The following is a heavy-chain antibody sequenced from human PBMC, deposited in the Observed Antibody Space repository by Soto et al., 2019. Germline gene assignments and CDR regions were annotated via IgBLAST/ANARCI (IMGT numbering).Heavy chain of an antibody. Sequence: QVQLQESGPGLVKPSETLSLTCTVSGGSISSYYWSWIRQPPGKGLEWIGYIYYSGSTNYNPSLTSRVTISVDTSKNQFSLKLSSVTAADTAVYYCASLNLDNWFDPWGQGTLVTVSS. D-gene: IGHD3-16*01. V-gene: IGHV4-59*01. CDR3: ASLNLDNWFDP. CDR1: GGSISSYY. J-gene: IGHJ5*02. CDR2: IYYSGST.